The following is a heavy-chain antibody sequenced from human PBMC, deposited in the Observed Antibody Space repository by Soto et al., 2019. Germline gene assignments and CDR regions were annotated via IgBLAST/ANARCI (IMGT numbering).Heavy chain of an antibody. CDR1: GFTFRSYA. CDR2: ISGSGGST. J-gene: IGHJ4*02. V-gene: IGHV3-23*01. Sequence: EVQLLESGGGLVQPGGSLRLSCAASGFTFRSYAMSWVRQAPGKGLEWVSTISGSGGSTYYADSVKGRFTISRDNAKNTQYLQMDSLRADDTAVYFCAGGWVLYYFDHWGQGTLVTVSS. D-gene: IGHD1-26*01. CDR3: AGGWVLYYFDH.